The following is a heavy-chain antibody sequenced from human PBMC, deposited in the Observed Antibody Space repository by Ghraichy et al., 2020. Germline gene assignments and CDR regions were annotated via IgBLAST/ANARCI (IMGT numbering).Heavy chain of an antibody. Sequence: SETLSLTCAVSGGSIASGNWWSWVRQPPGKGLEWVGEIFQSGTTNYNPPLKSRVTILLDKSNNQLSLKLSFVTSADTAVYYCARHISGFDAFDIWGQGTMVTVSS. V-gene: IGHV4-4*02. CDR3: ARHISGFDAFDI. CDR2: IFQSGTT. D-gene: IGHD3-22*01. J-gene: IGHJ3*02. CDR1: GGSIASGNW.